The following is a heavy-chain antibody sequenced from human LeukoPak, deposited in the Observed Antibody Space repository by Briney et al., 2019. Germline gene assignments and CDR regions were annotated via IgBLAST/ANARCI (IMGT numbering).Heavy chain of an antibody. J-gene: IGHJ4*02. D-gene: IGHD2-2*01. CDR1: GFTFSSYG. CDR3: AKEVVPAAMDQYYFDY. Sequence: GGSLRLSCAAPGFTFSSYGMHWVRQAPGKGLEWVAFIRYDGSNKYYADSVKGRFTISRDNSKNTLYLQMNSLRAEDTAVYYCAKEVVPAAMDQYYFDYWGQGTLVTVSS. V-gene: IGHV3-30*02. CDR2: IRYDGSNK.